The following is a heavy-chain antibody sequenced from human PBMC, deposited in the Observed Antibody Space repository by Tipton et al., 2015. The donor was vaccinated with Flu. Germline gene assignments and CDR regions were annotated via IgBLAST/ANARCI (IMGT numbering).Heavy chain of an antibody. V-gene: IGHV1-69*01. CDR1: GGTFSSYA. CDR2: IIPIFGTA. D-gene: IGHD2-2*01. Sequence: QLVQSGAEVKKPGSSVKVSCKASGGTFSSYAISWVRQAPGQGLEWMGGIIPIFGTANYAQKFQGRVTITADESTSTAYMELSSLRSEDTAVYYCAREYCRSTSCPPSYYYYYGMDVWGQGTTVTVSS. J-gene: IGHJ6*02. CDR3: AREYCRSTSCPPSYYYYYGMDV.